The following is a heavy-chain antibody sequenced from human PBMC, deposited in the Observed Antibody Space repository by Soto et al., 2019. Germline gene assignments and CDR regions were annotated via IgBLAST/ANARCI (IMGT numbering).Heavy chain of an antibody. CDR1: GGSISSYY. V-gene: IGHV4-59*01. CDR3: ASGVSYYYHSSGSYDY. D-gene: IGHD3-22*01. Sequence: PSETLSLTCTVSGGSISSYYWSWIRQPPGEGLEWIGYIYYSGSTNYNPSLKSRVTISVDTSKNQFSLKLSSVTAADTAVYYCASGVSYYYHSSGSYDYWGQGTRVSVAS. J-gene: IGHJ4*02. CDR2: IYYSGST.